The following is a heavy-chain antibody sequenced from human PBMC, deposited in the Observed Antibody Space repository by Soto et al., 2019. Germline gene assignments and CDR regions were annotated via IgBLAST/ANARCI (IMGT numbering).Heavy chain of an antibody. Sequence: QVQLVQSGAEVKKPGASVKVSCKASGYTFTTYYMHWVRQAPGQGLEWMGRINPSGGDTKYAQKFQGRFTMTRDTSTSTVYMDLSSLRSEDTAVYYCARDRTGPTDILDYWGQGALVSVSS. V-gene: IGHV1-46*01. D-gene: IGHD1-1*01. CDR3: ARDRTGPTDILDY. J-gene: IGHJ4*02. CDR2: INPSGGDT. CDR1: GYTFTTYY.